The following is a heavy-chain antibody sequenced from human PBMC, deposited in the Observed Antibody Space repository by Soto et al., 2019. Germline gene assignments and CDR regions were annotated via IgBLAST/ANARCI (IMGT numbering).Heavy chain of an antibody. Sequence: QVQLQQWGAGLLKPSETLSLTCAVYGGSFSPYFWSWIRQPPGKGLEGIGEINHSGSTNYNPSLTCRATLSVDTSKTQVSLKLTSVTAADTAVYYCARLASGWQYYYFDFWGRGTPVTVSS. J-gene: IGHJ2*01. CDR3: ARLASGWQYYYFDF. CDR2: INHSGST. V-gene: IGHV4-34*01. D-gene: IGHD6-19*01. CDR1: GGSFSPYF.